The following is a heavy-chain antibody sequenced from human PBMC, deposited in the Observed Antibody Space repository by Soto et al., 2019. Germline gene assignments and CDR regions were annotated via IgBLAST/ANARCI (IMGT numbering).Heavy chain of an antibody. CDR1: GFTFSSYA. Sequence: QVQLVESGGGVVQPGRSLRLSCAASGFTFSSYAMHWVRQAPGKGLEWVAVISYDGSNKYYADSVKGRFTISRDNSKNTLYLQMNSLRAEDTAVYYCARARILPYDAFDIWGQGTMVTVSS. CDR3: ARARILPYDAFDI. D-gene: IGHD2-15*01. CDR2: ISYDGSNK. V-gene: IGHV3-30-3*01. J-gene: IGHJ3*02.